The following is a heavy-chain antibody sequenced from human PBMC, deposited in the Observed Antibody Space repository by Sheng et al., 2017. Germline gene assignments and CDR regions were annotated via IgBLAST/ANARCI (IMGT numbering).Heavy chain of an antibody. CDR1: GYTFTGYY. J-gene: IGHJ4*02. CDR3: ARDGSGDSGYDWCFDY. D-gene: IGHD5-12*01. Sequence: QVQLVQSGAEVKKPGASVKVSCKASGYTFTGYYMHWVRQAPGQGLEWMGWINPNSGGTNYAQKFQGRVTMTRDTSISTAYMELSRLRSDDTAVYYCARDGSGDSGYDWCFDYWGQGTLVTVSS. V-gene: IGHV1-2*02. CDR2: INPNSGGT.